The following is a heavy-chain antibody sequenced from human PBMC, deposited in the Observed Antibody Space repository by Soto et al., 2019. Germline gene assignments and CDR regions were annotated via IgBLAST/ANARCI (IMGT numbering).Heavy chain of an antibody. CDR1: GFAFSTFG. J-gene: IGHJ4*02. CDR2: ISSSGSDT. Sequence: EAQLLESGGDWEQPGGSLRLSCTASGFAFSTFGMSWVRQAPGKGLEWVSGISSSGSDTYYADSVKGRFTISRDNSKNTLYLQMSSLRGDDTAVYYCASNSMTHDYWGQGTLVTVSS. V-gene: IGHV3-23*01. CDR3: ASNSMTHDY. D-gene: IGHD3-22*01.